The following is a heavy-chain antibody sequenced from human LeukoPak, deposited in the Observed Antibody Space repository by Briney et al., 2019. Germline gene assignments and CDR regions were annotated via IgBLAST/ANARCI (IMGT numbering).Heavy chain of an antibody. CDR3: ARLKGYSSGWYPSYYFDY. D-gene: IGHD6-19*01. CDR1: GGSISSSTYY. Sequence: PSETLSLTCTVSGGSISSSTYYWGWIRQPPGKGLEWIGSIYYSRSTYYNPSLKSRVTISVDTSKNQFSLKLSSVTAADTAVYYCARLKGYSSGWYPSYYFDYWGQGTLVTVSS. CDR2: IYYSRST. J-gene: IGHJ4*02. V-gene: IGHV4-39*01.